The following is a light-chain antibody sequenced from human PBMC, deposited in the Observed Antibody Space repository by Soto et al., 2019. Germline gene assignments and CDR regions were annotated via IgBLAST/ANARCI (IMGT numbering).Light chain of an antibody. CDR2: EVT. CDR1: SSDVGAHNL. Sequence: QSALTQPGSVSGSPGQSLTISCTGTSSDVGAHNLVSWYQQHPGKAPILLIFEVTQRPSGVSYRFSASKSGNTDSLTISGLQAGDEGDYYCCSYAGSTSVFGTGTRSQS. CDR3: CSYAGSTSV. J-gene: IGLJ1*01. V-gene: IGLV2-23*02.